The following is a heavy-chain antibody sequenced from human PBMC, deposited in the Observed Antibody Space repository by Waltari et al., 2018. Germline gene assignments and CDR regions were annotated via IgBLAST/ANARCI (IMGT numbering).Heavy chain of an antibody. J-gene: IGHJ3*02. CDR1: GGSISSGSYY. V-gene: IGHV4-61*02. CDR3: ARTSNDYGDYGHAFDI. D-gene: IGHD4-17*01. Sequence: QVQLQESGPGLVKPSQTLSLTCTVSGGSISSGSYYWSWIRQPAGKGLEWIGRIYTSGRTNYNPSLKSRVTISVDTSKNQFSLKLSSVTAADTAVYYCARTSNDYGDYGHAFDIWGQGTMVTVSS. CDR2: IYTSGRT.